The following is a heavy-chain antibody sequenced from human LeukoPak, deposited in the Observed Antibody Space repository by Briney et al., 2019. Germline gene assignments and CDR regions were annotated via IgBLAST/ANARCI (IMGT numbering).Heavy chain of an antibody. V-gene: IGHV3-21*01. J-gene: IGHJ1*01. CDR3: ARKRAVAGPDEYFQH. D-gene: IGHD6-19*01. CDR1: GFTFSSYA. Sequence: GGSLRLSCAASGFTFSSYAMTWVRQAPGKGLEWVSSISSSSSYIYYADSVKGRFTISRDNAKNSLYLQMNSLRAEDTAVYYCARKRAVAGPDEYFQHWGQGTLVTVSS. CDR2: ISSSSSYI.